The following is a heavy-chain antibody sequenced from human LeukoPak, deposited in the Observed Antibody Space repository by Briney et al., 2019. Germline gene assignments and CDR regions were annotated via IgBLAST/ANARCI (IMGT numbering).Heavy chain of an antibody. CDR1: GFTFSSYA. CDR2: IWNDGSTK. D-gene: IGHD3-22*01. V-gene: IGHV3-33*08. Sequence: GGSLRLSCAAPGFTFSSYAMHWFRQAPGKGLEWVTIIWNDGSTKNYVDSVKGRFFISRDNSKNTLYLQMNSLRVEDTAVYYCARGCGDSPGCFIIGYWGQGTLVTVSS. CDR3: ARGCGDSPGCFIIGY. J-gene: IGHJ4*02.